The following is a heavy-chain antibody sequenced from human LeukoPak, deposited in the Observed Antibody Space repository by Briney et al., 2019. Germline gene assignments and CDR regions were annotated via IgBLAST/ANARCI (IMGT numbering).Heavy chain of an antibody. Sequence: SVKVSCKASGGTFSSYAISWVRQAPGQGLEWMGGLIPIFGTANYAQKFQGRVTITTDESTSTAYMELSSLRSEDPDVYYCASAIYSSHGYYFDYWGQGTLVTVSS. V-gene: IGHV1-69*05. J-gene: IGHJ4*02. D-gene: IGHD4-11*01. CDR2: LIPIFGTA. CDR3: ASAIYSSHGYYFDY. CDR1: GGTFSSYA.